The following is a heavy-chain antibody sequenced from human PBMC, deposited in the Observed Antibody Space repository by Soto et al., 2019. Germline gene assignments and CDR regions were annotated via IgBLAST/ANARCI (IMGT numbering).Heavy chain of an antibody. CDR2: IWYDGSNK. J-gene: IGHJ4*02. V-gene: IGHV3-33*01. CDR3: AREPYSYGYLYYFDY. D-gene: IGHD5-18*01. Sequence: QVQLVESGGGVVQPGRSLRLSCAASGFTFSSYGMHWVRQAPGKGLEWVAVIWYDGSNKYYADSVKGRFTISRDNSKNTLYLQMNSLRAEDTAVYYCAREPYSYGYLYYFDYWGQGTLVTVSS. CDR1: GFTFSSYG.